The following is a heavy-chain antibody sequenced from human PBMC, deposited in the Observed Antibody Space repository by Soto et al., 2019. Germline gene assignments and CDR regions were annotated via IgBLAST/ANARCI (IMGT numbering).Heavy chain of an antibody. Sequence: ASVKVSCKASGYTFTSYDINWVRQATGQGLEWMGWINPNSGNTGYAQKFQGRVTMTRNTSISTAYMELSSLRSEDTAVYYCASRIAVAGLFDYWGQGTLVTVSS. J-gene: IGHJ4*02. CDR2: INPNSGNT. D-gene: IGHD6-19*01. CDR3: ASRIAVAGLFDY. V-gene: IGHV1-8*01. CDR1: GYTFTSYD.